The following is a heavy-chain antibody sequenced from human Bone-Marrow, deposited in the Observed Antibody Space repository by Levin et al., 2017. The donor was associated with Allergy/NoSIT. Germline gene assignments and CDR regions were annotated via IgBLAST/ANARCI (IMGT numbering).Heavy chain of an antibody. D-gene: IGHD2-2*01. Sequence: SETLSLTCTVSGGSISSYYWSWIRQPAGKGLEWIGRIYTSGSTNYNPSLKSRVTMSVDTSKNQFSLKLSSVTAADTAVYYCARGDIVVVPAAMGDYYYGMDVWGQGTTVTVSS. CDR2: IYTSGST. CDR3: ARGDIVVVPAAMGDYYYGMDV. V-gene: IGHV4-4*07. CDR1: GGSISSYY. J-gene: IGHJ6*02.